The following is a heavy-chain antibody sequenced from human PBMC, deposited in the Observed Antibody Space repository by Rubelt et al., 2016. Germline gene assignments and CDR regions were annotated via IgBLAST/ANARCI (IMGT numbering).Heavy chain of an antibody. Sequence: SGGGLVQPGGSLRLSCAVSGFTFSTTHMNWVRQAPGKGLEWVSAISASGGTTYYADSVRGRFTISRDNAKNSLFLHINSLRAEDTAVYYCATGTTAFDYYYYYMDVWGRGTTVTVSS. D-gene: IGHD1-14*01. CDR1: GFTFSTTH. CDR3: ATGTTAFDYYYYYMDV. CDR2: ISASGGTT. J-gene: IGHJ6*03. V-gene: IGHV3-23*01.